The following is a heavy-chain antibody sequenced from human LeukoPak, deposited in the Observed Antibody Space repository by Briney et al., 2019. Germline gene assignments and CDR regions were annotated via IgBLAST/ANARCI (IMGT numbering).Heavy chain of an antibody. J-gene: IGHJ4*02. Sequence: GGSLRLSRAASGFTFNSYAMYWVRQAPGKGLEWVSGIFGSGGSAHYADSVKGRFTISRDNSKNTVYLQMDSLRVEDTAVYYCGKTTTGYSSGRYPGWPVDYWGQGTLVTVSS. D-gene: IGHD6-19*01. CDR1: GFTFNSYA. V-gene: IGHV3-23*01. CDR2: IFGSGGSA. CDR3: GKTTTGYSSGRYPGWPVDY.